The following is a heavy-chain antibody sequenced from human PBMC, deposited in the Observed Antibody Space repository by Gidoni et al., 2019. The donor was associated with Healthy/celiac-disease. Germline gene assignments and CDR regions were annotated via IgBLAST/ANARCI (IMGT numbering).Heavy chain of an antibody. CDR3: ARGYCSGGSCYDAFDI. V-gene: IGHV3-21*01. Sequence: EVQLVASGGGLVKPGGSLRLPCAASGFTFSSYSMNCVRQAPGKGLEWVSSISSSSSYIYYADSVKDRFTISRDNAKNSLYLQMNSLRAEDTAVYYCARGYCSGGSCYDAFDIWGQGTMVTVSS. CDR2: ISSSSSYI. CDR1: GFTFSSYS. J-gene: IGHJ3*02. D-gene: IGHD2-15*01.